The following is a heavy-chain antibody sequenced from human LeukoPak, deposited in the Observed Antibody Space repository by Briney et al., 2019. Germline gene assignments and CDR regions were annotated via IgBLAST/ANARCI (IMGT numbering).Heavy chain of an antibody. CDR2: ISWNSGSI. CDR1: GFTFDDYA. D-gene: IGHD3-3*01. V-gene: IGHV3-9*01. Sequence: GGSLRLSCAASGFTFDDYAMHWVRQAPGKGLEWVSGISWNSGSIGYADSVKGRFTISRDNAKNSLYLQMNSLRAEDTAVYYYARDRPEDFWSGYYFYYYYGMDVWGQGTTVTVSS. J-gene: IGHJ6*02. CDR3: ARDRPEDFWSGYYFYYYYGMDV.